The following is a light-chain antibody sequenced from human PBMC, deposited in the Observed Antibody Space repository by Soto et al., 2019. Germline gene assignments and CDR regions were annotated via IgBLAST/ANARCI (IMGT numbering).Light chain of an antibody. Sequence: QSALTQPRSVSGSPGQSVTISCTGTSSDVDGYSYVSWFQQHPGKAPKLMIYDVSKRPSGVPDRFSGSKSGNTASLTISGLQAEDEADYYCCSFAGSYTLYVFGTGTKLTVL. CDR3: CSFAGSYTLYV. V-gene: IGLV2-11*01. J-gene: IGLJ1*01. CDR1: SSDVDGYSY. CDR2: DVS.